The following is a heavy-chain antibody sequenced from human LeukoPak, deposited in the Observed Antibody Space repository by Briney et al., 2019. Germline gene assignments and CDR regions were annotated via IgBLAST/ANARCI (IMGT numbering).Heavy chain of an antibody. CDR3: AKGGSGWYPGFDY. V-gene: IGHV3-23*01. J-gene: IGHJ4*02. CDR1: GFTFTNYA. D-gene: IGHD6-19*01. CDR2: SGSGGSP. Sequence: GGSLRLSCAASGFTFTNYAISWVRQAPGKGLEWVSTSGSGGSPFYADSVKGRFTISRDNSRNTLYLQMNSLRVEDSAVYYCAKGGSGWYPGFDYWGQGILVTVSS.